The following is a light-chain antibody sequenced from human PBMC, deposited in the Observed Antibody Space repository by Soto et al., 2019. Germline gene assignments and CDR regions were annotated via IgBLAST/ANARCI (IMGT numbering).Light chain of an antibody. Sequence: DIQMTQSPSSLSASVGDRVTITCQASQDITNYLNWYQQKPGKAPNALIYEASNLQSGVPSRFSGSGSGTDFTLTISGLQPDDSATYYCHQTYSPPDTFGQGTKVDIK. V-gene: IGKV1-39*01. CDR1: QDITNY. CDR2: EAS. CDR3: HQTYSPPDT. J-gene: IGKJ1*01.